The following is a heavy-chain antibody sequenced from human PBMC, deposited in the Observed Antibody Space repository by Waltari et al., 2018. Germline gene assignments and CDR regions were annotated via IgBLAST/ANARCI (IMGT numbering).Heavy chain of an antibody. CDR1: GGSISSYY. Sequence: QVQLQESGPGLVKPSETLSLTCTVSGGSISSYYWSWIRQPAGKGLEWIGRIYTRGSTNYNPSLKSRVTMSVDTSKNQFSLKLSSVTAADTAVYYCAGRDVDYDFWSGSGGYFQHWGQGTLVTVSS. J-gene: IGHJ1*01. CDR3: AGRDVDYDFWSGSGGYFQH. CDR2: IYTRGST. D-gene: IGHD3-3*01. V-gene: IGHV4-4*07.